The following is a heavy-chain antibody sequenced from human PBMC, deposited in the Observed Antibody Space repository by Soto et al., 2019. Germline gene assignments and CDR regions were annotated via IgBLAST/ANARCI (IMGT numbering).Heavy chain of an antibody. CDR1: SRC. Sequence: SRCLWSLHHDPKKGVEWMGWISAYNGNTNYAQKLQGRVTMTTDTSTSTAYMELRSLRSDDTAVYYCAISQGIEAAFAPNNDFDIWGKGTMVT. V-gene: IGHV1-18*01. CDR3: AISQGIEAAFAPNNDFDI. J-gene: IGHJ3*02. D-gene: IGHD6-13*01. CDR2: ISAYNGNT.